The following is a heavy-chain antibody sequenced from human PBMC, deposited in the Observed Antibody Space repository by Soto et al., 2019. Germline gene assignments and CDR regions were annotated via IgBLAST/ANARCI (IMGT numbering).Heavy chain of an antibody. D-gene: IGHD3-10*01. CDR3: ARHNYGSGSTYFDY. CDR1: GGSVSSTNW. CDR2: IYHIGST. V-gene: IGHV4-4*02. J-gene: IGHJ4*02. Sequence: PSETLSLTCAVSGGSVSSTNWWSWVRQSPGKGLEWIGDIYHIGSTNYNPSLRGRVTISVDKSNNQFSLTLKYVTAADTAVYYCARHNYGSGSTYFDYRGQGTLVTVSS.